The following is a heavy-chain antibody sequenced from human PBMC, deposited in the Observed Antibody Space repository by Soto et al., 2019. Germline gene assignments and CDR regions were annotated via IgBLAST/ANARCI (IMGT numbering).Heavy chain of an antibody. D-gene: IGHD5-12*01. V-gene: IGHV5-51*01. CDR2: IFPGDSDT. CDR1: GYSFTTYW. J-gene: IGHJ3*01. CDR3: ARARVSTPRLEDPFDV. Sequence: GESLKISCKGSGYSFTTYWLAWVRQMPGKGLEYMGIIFPGDSDTRYSPSFQGQVTISADKSINTAYLQWTSLKASDTAIYYCARARVSTPRLEDPFDVWGQGTMVTVSS.